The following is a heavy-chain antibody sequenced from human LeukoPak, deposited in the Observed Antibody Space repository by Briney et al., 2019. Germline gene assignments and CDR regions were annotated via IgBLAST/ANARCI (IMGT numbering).Heavy chain of an antibody. V-gene: IGHV3-30*18. CDR1: GFTFTTYG. J-gene: IGHJ4*02. CDR3: AKRGHYSINWYHYFDY. Sequence: AGGSLRLSCAASGFTFTTYGLHWVRQAPGKGLEWVAAIASNGGSEYYADSVKGRFTISRDNSKNTLFLQMNSLRPDDTAAYYCAKRGHYSINWYHYFDYWGQGTLVTVSS. D-gene: IGHD6-13*01. CDR2: IASNGGSE.